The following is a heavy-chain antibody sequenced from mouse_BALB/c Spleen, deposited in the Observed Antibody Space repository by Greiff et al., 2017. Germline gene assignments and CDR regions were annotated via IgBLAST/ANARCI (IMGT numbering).Heavy chain of an antibody. CDR3: ARGVYYGSSDFDY. CDR2: ISSGSSTI. D-gene: IGHD1-1*01. CDR1: GFTFSSFG. Sequence: DVKLVESGGGLVQPGGSRKLSCAASGFTFSSFGMHWVRQAPEKGLEWVAYISSGSSTIYYADTVKGRFTISRDNPKNTLFLQMTSLRSEDTAMYYCARGVYYGSSDFDYWGQGTTLTVSS. J-gene: IGHJ2*01. V-gene: IGHV5-17*02.